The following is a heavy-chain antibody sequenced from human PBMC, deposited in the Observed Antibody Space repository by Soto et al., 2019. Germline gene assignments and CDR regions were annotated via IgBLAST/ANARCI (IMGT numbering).Heavy chain of an antibody. CDR1: GDSVSSNSAA. CDR2: TYYRSKWYN. D-gene: IGHD6-13*01. V-gene: IGHV6-1*01. CDR3: ARDRSSSRAWYCCGMDV. Sequence: SPTLSLTCAISGDSVSSNSAAWNWIRQSPSRGLEWLGRTYYRSKWYNDYAVSVKSRITINPDTSKNQFSLQLNSVTPEDTAVYYCARDRSSSRAWYCCGMDVWGQGTTVTVSS. J-gene: IGHJ6*02.